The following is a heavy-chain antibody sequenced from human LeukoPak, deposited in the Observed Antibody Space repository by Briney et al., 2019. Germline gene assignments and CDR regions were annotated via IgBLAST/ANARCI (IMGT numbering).Heavy chain of an antibody. Sequence: ASVKVSCKASGGTFSSYAISWVRQAPGQGLEWMGGIIPIFGTANYARKFQGRVTITADKSTSTAYMELSSLRSEDTAVYYCARVWSEDAFDIWGQGTMVTVSS. J-gene: IGHJ3*02. CDR3: ARVWSEDAFDI. CDR1: GGTFSSYA. V-gene: IGHV1-69*06. D-gene: IGHD2-8*02. CDR2: IIPIFGTA.